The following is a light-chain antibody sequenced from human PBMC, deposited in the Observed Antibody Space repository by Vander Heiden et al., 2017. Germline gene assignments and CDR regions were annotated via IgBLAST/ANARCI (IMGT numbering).Light chain of an antibody. CDR3: AAWDDSLNGYV. CDR2: SNN. CDR1: SSNIGSNT. Sequence: QSVLTQPPSASGTPGQRVTIPCSGSSSNIGSNTVNWYQQLPGTAPKLLIYSNNQRPSGVPDRFSGSKSGTSASLAISGLQSEDEADDDCAAWDDSLNGYVFGTGTKVTVL. V-gene: IGLV1-44*01. J-gene: IGLJ1*01.